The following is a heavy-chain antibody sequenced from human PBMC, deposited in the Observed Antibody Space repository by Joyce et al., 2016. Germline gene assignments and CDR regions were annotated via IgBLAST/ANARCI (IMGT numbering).Heavy chain of an antibody. V-gene: IGHV3-23*01. CDR1: GFTFSNYD. J-gene: IGHJ4*02. D-gene: IGHD3-22*01. CDR3: AKVGDYYDSSGYYYGAYFDY. Sequence: EVQLLESGGGLVQPGGSLRFSCAASGFTFSNYDMTWVRQAPGKGLEWVSAIRGRGGSRDYADSVKGLFTISRDNSKNTLYLQMNSLRAEDTAVYYCAKVGDYYDSSGYYYGAYFDYWGQGTLVTVSS. CDR2: IRGRGGSR.